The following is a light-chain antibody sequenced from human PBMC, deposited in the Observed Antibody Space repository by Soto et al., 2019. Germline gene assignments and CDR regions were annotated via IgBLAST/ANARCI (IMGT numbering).Light chain of an antibody. CDR2: GAS. CDR3: QQYNNWPSFT. J-gene: IGKJ3*01. CDR1: QSVSSN. V-gene: IGKV3-15*01. Sequence: DIVMTQSPATLSVSPGERATLSCRASQSVSSNLAWYQQKPGQAPRLLVYGASTRATGIPARFSGSGSGTEFILNISRLQSEDFALYYCQQYNNWPSFTFGPGTKVDI.